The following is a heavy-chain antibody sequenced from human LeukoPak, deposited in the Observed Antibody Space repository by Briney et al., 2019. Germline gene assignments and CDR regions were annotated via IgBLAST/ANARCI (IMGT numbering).Heavy chain of an antibody. Sequence: ASVKVSCKASGYTFTSYYMHWVRRAPGQGLDWVGIINPSAGSTTYAQKFQGRVTMTRDTSTSTVSMELSSLRSEDTAVYYCARDFQGYYYYGMDVWGQGTTVTVS. CDR1: GYTFTSYY. J-gene: IGHJ6*02. CDR3: ARDFQGYYYYGMDV. V-gene: IGHV1-46*01. CDR2: INPSAGST.